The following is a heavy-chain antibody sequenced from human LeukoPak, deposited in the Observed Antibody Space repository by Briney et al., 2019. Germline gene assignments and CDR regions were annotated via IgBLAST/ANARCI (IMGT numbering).Heavy chain of an antibody. J-gene: IGHJ4*02. D-gene: IGHD3-22*01. V-gene: IGHV3-21*01. CDR3: ARRSGMIGGNEYYFDY. CDR1: GFTFSSYS. CDR2: ISSSSSYI. Sequence: GGSLRLSCAASGFTFSSYSMNWVRQAPGKGLEWVSSISSSSSYIYYADSVKGRFTISRDNAKNTLYLQMNSLRAEDTAVYYCARRSGMIGGNEYYFDYWGQGTLVTVSS.